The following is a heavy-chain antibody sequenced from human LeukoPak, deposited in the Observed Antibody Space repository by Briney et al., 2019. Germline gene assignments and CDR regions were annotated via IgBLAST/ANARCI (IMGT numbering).Heavy chain of an antibody. CDR2: ISGSGSNT. CDR1: GFTFDDYA. V-gene: IGHV3-23*01. Sequence: GGSLRLSCAASGFTFDDYAMSWVRQAPGKGLEWVSAISGSGSNTYYADSVKGRFTISRDNSKNTLYLQMNSLRAEDTAVYYCAKSFRSTSLDYWGQGTLVTVSS. D-gene: IGHD2-2*01. CDR3: AKSFRSTSLDY. J-gene: IGHJ4*02.